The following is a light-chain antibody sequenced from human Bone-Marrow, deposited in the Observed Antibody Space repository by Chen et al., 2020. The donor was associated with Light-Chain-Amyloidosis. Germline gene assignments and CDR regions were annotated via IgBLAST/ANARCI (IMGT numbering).Light chain of an antibody. CDR1: SSNIGSNT. V-gene: IGLV1-44*01. CDR3: ATWDDSLKV. CDR2: SND. Sequence: SVLTPPPSASGTPGQRVTIPCSGSSSNIGSNTVNWYQQLPGTAPQLLMFSNDQRPSGVPDRFSGSKSGTSASLAISGLQSEDEAEYYCATWDDSLKVIGGGTKLTVL. J-gene: IGLJ3*02.